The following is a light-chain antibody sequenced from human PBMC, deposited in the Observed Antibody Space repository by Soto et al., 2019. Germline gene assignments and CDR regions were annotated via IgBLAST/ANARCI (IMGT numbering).Light chain of an antibody. CDR1: QSVSSSY. CDR2: GAS. Sequence: EIVLTQSPGTLSLSPGERATLSCRASQSVSSSYLVWYQQKPGQTPRLLIYGASSRATGIPDRFSGSGSVTDFTLTISRLEPEDFAVYYCQHYGNSRTFGQGTRVEIK. V-gene: IGKV3-20*01. J-gene: IGKJ1*01. CDR3: QHYGNSRT.